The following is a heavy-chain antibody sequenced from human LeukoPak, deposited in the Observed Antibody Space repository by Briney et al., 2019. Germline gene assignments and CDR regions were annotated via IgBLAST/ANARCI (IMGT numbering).Heavy chain of an antibody. J-gene: IGHJ6*03. Sequence: GGSLRLSCAASGFTFSSYGMHWVRQAPGKGLEWVAFIRYDGSTKYYADAVKGRFTISRDNSKNTLYLQMNSLRNEDTAVYYCAKRPRAENYDYVWGSSSYSYYMDVWGKGTTVTVSS. CDR2: IRYDGSTK. V-gene: IGHV3-30*02. CDR3: AKRPRAENYDYVWGSSSYSYYMDV. D-gene: IGHD3-16*01. CDR1: GFTFSSYG.